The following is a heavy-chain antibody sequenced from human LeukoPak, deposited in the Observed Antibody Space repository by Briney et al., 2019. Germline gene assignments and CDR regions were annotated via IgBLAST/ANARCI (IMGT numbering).Heavy chain of an antibody. J-gene: IGHJ4*02. Sequence: GASVKVSCKASGYTFTRYYMYWVRQAPGQGLEWMGMINPSGGDTTYAQKLQGRVTMTRDTSTSTVYMELSSLRSEDTAVYYCARENGGEDYWGQGTLVTVSS. V-gene: IGHV1-46*01. CDR3: ARENGGEDY. CDR1: GYTFTRYY. D-gene: IGHD2-21*01. CDR2: INPSGGDT.